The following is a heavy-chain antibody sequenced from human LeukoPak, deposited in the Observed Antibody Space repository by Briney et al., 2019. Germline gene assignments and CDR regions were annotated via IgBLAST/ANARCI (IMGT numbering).Heavy chain of an antibody. V-gene: IGHV3-30*02. CDR2: IRNDGSKK. CDR1: GFTSSGYG. CDR3: AKDQSSFCSRSSCYALHY. J-gene: IGHJ4*02. D-gene: IGHD2-2*01. Sequence: GGSLRLSCAASGFTSSGYGMHWVRQAPGKGLEWVAFIRNDGSKKYSADSVKGRFTISRDNSKNTVYLQMNSLRAEDTAVYYCAKDQSSFCSRSSCYALHYWGQGTLVTVSS.